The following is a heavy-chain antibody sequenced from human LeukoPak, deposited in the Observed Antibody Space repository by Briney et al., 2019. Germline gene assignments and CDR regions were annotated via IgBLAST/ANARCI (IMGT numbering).Heavy chain of an antibody. Sequence: PSETLSLTCTVSGDSISSSSYYWGWIRQSPGKGLEWIGSIYYGGSTHYKSSLKSRVNISVDTSKNQFFLKLNSVTAADTAVYYCAKDQRSIAVAGYFDYWGQGTLVTVSS. CDR1: GDSISSSSYY. CDR3: AKDQRSIAVAGYFDY. J-gene: IGHJ4*02. D-gene: IGHD6-19*01. V-gene: IGHV4-39*07. CDR2: IYYGGST.